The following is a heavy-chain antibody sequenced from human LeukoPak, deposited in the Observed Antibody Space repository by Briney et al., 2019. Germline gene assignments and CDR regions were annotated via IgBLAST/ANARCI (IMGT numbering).Heavy chain of an antibody. V-gene: IGHV1-8*01. CDR3: ARGGLGYSTRGDAFDI. D-gene: IGHD2-2*01. CDR1: GYTFTSYD. J-gene: IGHJ3*02. Sequence: ASVKVSCKASGYTFTSYDINWVRQATGQGLEWMGWMNPNSGNTGYAQKFQGRVSMTRNTSISTAYMELSSLRSEDTAVYYCARGGLGYSTRGDAFDIWGQGTMVTVSS. CDR2: MNPNSGNT.